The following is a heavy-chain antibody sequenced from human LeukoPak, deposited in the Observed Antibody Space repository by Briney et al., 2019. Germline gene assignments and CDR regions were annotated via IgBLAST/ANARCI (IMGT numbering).Heavy chain of an antibody. J-gene: IGHJ5*02. V-gene: IGHV3-11*01. CDR3: ARWVAVFLCLDT. CDR1: GFTFSNFY. CDR2: ISNSGSDI. Sequence: GGSLRLSCAASGFTFSNFYMGWVRQAPGKGLEWISYISNSGSDIYYADTVKGRFTISRDNAKNSLYLQMNSLRVDDTAVYYCARWVAVFLCLDTWGQGTLVTVSS. D-gene: IGHD2-15*01.